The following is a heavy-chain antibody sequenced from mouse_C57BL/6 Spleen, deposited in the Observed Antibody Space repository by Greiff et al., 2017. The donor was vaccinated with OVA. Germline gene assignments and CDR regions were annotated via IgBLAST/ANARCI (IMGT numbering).Heavy chain of an antibody. V-gene: IGHV1-55*01. CDR2: IYPGSGST. D-gene: IGHD1-1*01. CDR1: GYTFTSYW. J-gene: IGHJ2*01. CDR3: AREEITTVGGGY. Sequence: VQLQQPGAELVKPGASVKMSCKASGYTFTSYWITWVKQRPGQGLEWIGDIYPGSGSTNYNAKFKSKATLTVDTSSSTAYMQRSSLTSEDSAVYYCAREEITTVGGGYWGQGTTLTVSS.